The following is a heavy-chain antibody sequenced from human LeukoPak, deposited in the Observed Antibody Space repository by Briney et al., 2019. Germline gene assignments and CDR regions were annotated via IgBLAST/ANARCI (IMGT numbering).Heavy chain of an antibody. V-gene: IGHV3-21*01. CDR3: ARQGQQWLEFDY. CDR1: GFTFSSYS. CDR2: ISSSSSYI. Sequence: GGSLRLSCAASGFTFSSYSMTWVRQAPGKGLEWVSSISSSSSYIYYADSVKGRFTISRDNAKNSLYLQMNSLRAEDTAVYYCARQGQQWLEFDYWGQGTLVTVSS. D-gene: IGHD6-19*01. J-gene: IGHJ4*02.